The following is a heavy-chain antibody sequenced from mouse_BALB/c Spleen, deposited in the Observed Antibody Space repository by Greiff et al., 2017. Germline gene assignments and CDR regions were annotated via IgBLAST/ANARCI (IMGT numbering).Heavy chain of an antibody. CDR2: INPSTGYT. CDR1: GYTFTSYW. J-gene: IGHJ2*01. D-gene: IGHD1-1*02. V-gene: IGHV1-7*01. Sequence: QVQLQQSGAELAKPGASVKMSCKASGYTFTSYWMHWVKQRPGQGLEWIGYINPSTGYTEYNQKFKDKATLTADKSSSTAYMQLSSLTSEDSAVYYCAREDYAFYFDYWGQGTTLTVSS. CDR3: AREDYAFYFDY.